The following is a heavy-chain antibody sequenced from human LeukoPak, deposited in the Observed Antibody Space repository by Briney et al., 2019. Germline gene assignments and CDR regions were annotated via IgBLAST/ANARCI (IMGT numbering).Heavy chain of an antibody. CDR3: ARGGGSRFDY. Sequence: GGSLRLSCAASGFTFSSYAMSWVRQAPGRGLEWVSGMSGSGGSTYYADSVKGRFTISRDNSKNTLYLQMNTLRAEDTAVYYCARGGGSRFDYWGQGTLVTVSS. V-gene: IGHV3-23*01. CDR1: GFTFSSYA. CDR2: MSGSGGST. J-gene: IGHJ4*02. D-gene: IGHD3-10*01.